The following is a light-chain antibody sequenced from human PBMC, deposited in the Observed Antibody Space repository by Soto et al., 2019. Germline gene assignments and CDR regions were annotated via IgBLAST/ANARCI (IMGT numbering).Light chain of an antibody. CDR3: QQCHSFSPT. Sequence: DIQMTQSPSTLSASVGDRVTITCRASQSISSWLAWYQQKPGKAPKLLIYKASSLESGVPSRFSGSGSGTEFTLTISRLQPDDFANYYCQQCHSFSPTFGQGTKVEIK. CDR2: KAS. J-gene: IGKJ1*01. V-gene: IGKV1-5*03. CDR1: QSISSW.